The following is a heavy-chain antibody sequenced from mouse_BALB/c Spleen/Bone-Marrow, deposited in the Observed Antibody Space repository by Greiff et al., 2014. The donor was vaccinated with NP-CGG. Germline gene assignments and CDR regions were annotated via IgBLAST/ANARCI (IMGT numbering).Heavy chain of an antibody. CDR1: GYTFTDYW. CDR2: IDTSDSYI. Sequence: QVQLQQPGAELVMPGASVKMSCKASGYTFTDYWMHWVKQRPGQGLEWIGAIDTSDSYISYNQKFKGKATLTVDESSSTAYMQFSSLTSEYSAVYHCARSDYRYDPLANWGQGTLVTVSA. D-gene: IGHD2-14*01. V-gene: IGHV1-69*01. CDR3: ARSDYRYDPLAN. J-gene: IGHJ3*01.